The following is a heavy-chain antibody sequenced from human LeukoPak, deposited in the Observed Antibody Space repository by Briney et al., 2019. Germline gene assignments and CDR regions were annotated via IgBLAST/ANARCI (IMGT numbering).Heavy chain of an antibody. CDR3: ARRNKLRAVGATSFDS. CDR2: IYYSGST. J-gene: IGHJ4*02. Sequence: SETLSLTCTVSGGSISSSSYYWGWIRQPPGKGLEWIGSIYYSGSTYYNPSLKSRVTISVVTSKNQFSLKLSSVTAADTAVYYCARRNKLRAVGATSFDSWGQGTLVTVSS. D-gene: IGHD1-26*01. V-gene: IGHV4-39*01. CDR1: GGSISSSSYY.